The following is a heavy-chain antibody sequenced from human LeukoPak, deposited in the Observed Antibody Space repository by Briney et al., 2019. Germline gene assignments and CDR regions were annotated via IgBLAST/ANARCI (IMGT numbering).Heavy chain of an antibody. Sequence: LETLSLTCAVYGGSFSGYYWSWIRQPPGKGLEWIGEINHSGSTHYNPSLKSRVTISVDTSKNQFSLKLISVTAADTAVYYCARLEVLLSYYYYRDVWDRGTTVTVSS. CDR1: GGSFSGYY. J-gene: IGHJ6*03. V-gene: IGHV4-34*01. CDR2: INHSGST. CDR3: ARLEVLLSYYYYRDV. D-gene: IGHD3-10*01.